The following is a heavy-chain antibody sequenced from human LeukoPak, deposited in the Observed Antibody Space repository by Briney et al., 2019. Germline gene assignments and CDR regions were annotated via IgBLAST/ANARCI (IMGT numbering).Heavy chain of an antibody. J-gene: IGHJ4*02. V-gene: IGHV4-34*01. CDR2: INHSGST. CDR3: ARESGDY. D-gene: IGHD3-10*01. Sequence: SETLSLTCAVYGGSFSGYYWSWIRQPPGKGLEWIGEINHSGSTNYNPSLKSRVTISVDTSKNQFSLKLSSVTAADTAVYYCARESGDYWGQGTLVTVSS. CDR1: GGSFSGYY.